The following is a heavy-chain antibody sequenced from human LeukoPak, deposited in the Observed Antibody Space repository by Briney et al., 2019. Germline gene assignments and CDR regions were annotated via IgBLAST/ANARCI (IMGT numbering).Heavy chain of an antibody. V-gene: IGHV3-21*01. CDR1: GFTFSSYS. J-gene: IGHJ4*02. CDR3: ARDGGYDFGFYFDY. D-gene: IGHD5-12*01. CDR2: ISSNSSYI. Sequence: GGSLRLSCAASGFTFSSYSMNWVRQAPGKGLEWVSTISSNSSYIYYADSVKGRFTMSRDNAKNSLYLQMNSLRAEDTAVYYCARDGGYDFGFYFDYWGQGTLVTVSS.